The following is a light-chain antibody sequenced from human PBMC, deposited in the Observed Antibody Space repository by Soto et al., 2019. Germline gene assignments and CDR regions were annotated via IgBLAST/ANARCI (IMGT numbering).Light chain of an antibody. CDR2: EVN. V-gene: IGLV2-14*02. Sequence: QSALTQPASVSGSPGQSITLSCTGTSSDVGNYNLVSWYQQHPGKAPKLMIYEVNKRPSGVPDRFSGSKSGNTASLTVSGLQAEDEADYYCSSYAGSSNVFGTGTKLTVL. J-gene: IGLJ1*01. CDR1: SSDVGNYNL. CDR3: SSYAGSSNV.